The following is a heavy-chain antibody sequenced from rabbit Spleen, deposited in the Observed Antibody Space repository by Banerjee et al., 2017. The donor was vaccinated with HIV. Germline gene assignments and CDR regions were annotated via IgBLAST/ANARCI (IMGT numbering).Heavy chain of an antibody. CDR3: ARGSAAMTMVITGFYFKL. V-gene: IGHV1S40*01. D-gene: IGHD2-1*01. Sequence: SLEESGGDLVKPGASLTLTCTASGFSFSRSDYMCWVRQAPGKGLECIACIYGDSSGSTWYASWAKGRFTISKTSSTTVTLQMTSLTAADTATYFCARGSAAMTMVITGFYFKLWGPGTLVTVS. J-gene: IGHJ4*01. CDR2: IYGDSSGST. CDR1: GFSFSRSDY.